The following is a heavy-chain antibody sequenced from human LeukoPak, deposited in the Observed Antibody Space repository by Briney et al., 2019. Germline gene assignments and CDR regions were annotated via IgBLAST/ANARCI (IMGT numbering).Heavy chain of an antibody. CDR2: VYPGDSDT. V-gene: IGHV5-51*01. D-gene: IGHD3-3*01. Sequence: RGESLKISCKGSGYTFSSYWIGWVRQMPGKGLEWMGIVYPGDSDTRYSPSLQGQVTISVDTPIGTAYLQWSSLKASDTAIYYCARQNDFRLDYWGQGTLVTVSS. CDR3: ARQNDFRLDY. J-gene: IGHJ4*02. CDR1: GYTFSSYW.